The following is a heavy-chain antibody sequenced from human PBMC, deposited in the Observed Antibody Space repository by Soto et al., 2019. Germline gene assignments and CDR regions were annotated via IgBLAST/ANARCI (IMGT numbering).Heavy chain of an antibody. CDR2: ISAYNGNT. D-gene: IGHD3-9*01. CDR3: AKGVILTPWEY. Sequence: VSVNVSCKPSGYSFTSYGSIRVRQDPGQGLAWMGCISAYNGNTNHEQKLQGRVTMTTDTSKSTAYMELGSLRYDDTAVYSCAKGVILTPWEYWGQGTQVTVSS. CDR1: GYSFTSYG. V-gene: IGHV1-18*01. J-gene: IGHJ4*02.